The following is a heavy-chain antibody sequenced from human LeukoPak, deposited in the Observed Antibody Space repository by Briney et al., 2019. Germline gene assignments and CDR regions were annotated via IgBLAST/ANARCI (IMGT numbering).Heavy chain of an antibody. D-gene: IGHD6-13*01. V-gene: IGHV4-39*01. CDR2: IYYSGST. CDR3: AKRRSAAGTWWFDP. J-gene: IGHJ5*02. CDR1: GGSISSSSYY. Sequence: PSETLSLTCTVSGGSISSSSYYWGWIRQPPGKGLEWIGSIYYSGSTYYNPSLKSRVTISVDTSKNQFPLKLSSVTAADTAVYYCAKRRSAAGTWWFDPWGQGTLVTLSS.